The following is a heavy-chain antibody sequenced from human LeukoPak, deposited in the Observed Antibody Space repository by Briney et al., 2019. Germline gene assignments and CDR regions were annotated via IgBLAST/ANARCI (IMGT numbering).Heavy chain of an antibody. J-gene: IGHJ4*02. CDR3: AKDSRGSNVRAFDY. CDR2: ISYDGSNK. CDR1: GFTFSSYA. Sequence: GRSLRLSCAASGFTFSSYAMHWVRQAPGKGLEWVAVISYDGSNKYYADSVKGRFTISRDNAKNTLYLQMNSLSADDTAVYYCAKDSRGSNVRAFDYWGQGILVTVSS. V-gene: IGHV3-30*04. D-gene: IGHD2-8*01.